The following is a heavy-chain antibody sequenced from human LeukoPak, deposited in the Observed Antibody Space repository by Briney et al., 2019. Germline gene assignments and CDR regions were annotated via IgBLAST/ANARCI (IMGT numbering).Heavy chain of an antibody. Sequence: ASVKVSCEVSGYTLTELSMHWVRQAPGKGLEWMGGFDPEDGETIYAQKFQGRVTMTRDTSISTAYMELSRLRSDDTAVYYCASDDSSGYYDYWGQGTLVTVSS. CDR2: FDPEDGET. CDR3: ASDDSSGYYDY. CDR1: GYTLTELS. J-gene: IGHJ4*02. D-gene: IGHD3-22*01. V-gene: IGHV1-24*01.